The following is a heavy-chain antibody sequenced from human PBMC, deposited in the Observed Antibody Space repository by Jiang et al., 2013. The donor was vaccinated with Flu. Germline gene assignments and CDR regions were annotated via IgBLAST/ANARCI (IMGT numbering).Heavy chain of an antibody. V-gene: IGHV4-39*01. D-gene: IGHD3-22*01. Sequence: GSGLVKPSETLSLTCTVSGGSISSSSYYWGWIRQPPGKGLEWIGSIYYSGSTYYNPSLKSRVTISVDTSKNQFSLKLSSVTAADTAVYYCASPRLLVGSYFDYWGQGTLVTVSS. CDR3: ASPRLLVGSYFDY. CDR1: GGSISSSSYY. J-gene: IGHJ4*02. CDR2: IYYSGST.